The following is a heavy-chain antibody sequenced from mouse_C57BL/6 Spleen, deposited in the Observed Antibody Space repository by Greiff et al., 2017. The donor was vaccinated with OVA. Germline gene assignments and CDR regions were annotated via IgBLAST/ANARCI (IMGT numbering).Heavy chain of an antibody. V-gene: IGHV1-26*01. CDR3: ARDYGNYGDYFDY. D-gene: IGHD2-1*01. CDR1: GYTFTDYY. J-gene: IGHJ2*01. CDR2: INPNNGGT. Sequence: EVKLQQSGPELVKPGASVKISCKASGYTFTDYYMNWVKQSHGKSLEWIGDINPNNGGTSYNQKFKGKATLTVDKSSSTAYMELRSLTSEDSAVYYSARDYGNYGDYFDYWGQGTTLTVSS.